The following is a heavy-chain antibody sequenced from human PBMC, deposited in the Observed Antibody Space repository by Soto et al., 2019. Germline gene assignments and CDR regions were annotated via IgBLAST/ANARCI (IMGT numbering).Heavy chain of an antibody. V-gene: IGHV3-23*01. Sequence: EVELLESGGTLVQPGGSLRLSCSASGFSFVRYAMSWVRQAPGKGLEGIATISSSERSSSTYYIEAVKGRFTISRADSNNLLFLEMKNMRTEDTALYYCTRDGPIRGLLELPVKYSDYWGRGTHVAVSS. CDR3: TRDGPIRGLLELPVKYSDY. CDR1: GFSFVRYA. D-gene: IGHD1-7*01. J-gene: IGHJ4*02. CDR2: ISSSERSSST.